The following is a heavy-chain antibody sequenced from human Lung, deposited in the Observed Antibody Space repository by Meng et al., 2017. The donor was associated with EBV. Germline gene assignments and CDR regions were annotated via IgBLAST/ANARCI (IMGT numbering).Heavy chain of an antibody. Sequence: VQLAESGGGVVQPGGSLRLSCAASGFTFTNYHMTWVRQTPGKGLEWVSYIGPSGSAKFYADSVKGRFTISRDDAENSLYLQMNSLRVEDTAIYYCARAVGLDNWGQGTLVTVSS. J-gene: IGHJ4*02. CDR2: IGPSGSAK. CDR1: GFTFTNYH. CDR3: ARAVGLDN. V-gene: IGHV3-11*01.